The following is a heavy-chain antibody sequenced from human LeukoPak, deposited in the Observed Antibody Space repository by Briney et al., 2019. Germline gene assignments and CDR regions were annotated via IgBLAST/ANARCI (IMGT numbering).Heavy chain of an antibody. Sequence: GGSLRLSCVASGFTFSSYAMHWVRQAAGKGLEWVAVISYDGSNKYYADSVKGRFTISRDNSKNTLYLQMNSLRAEGTAVYYCARLFRVVVPAANTHFDYWGQGTLVTVSS. CDR1: GFTFSSYA. CDR3: ARLFRVVVPAANTHFDY. D-gene: IGHD2-2*01. J-gene: IGHJ4*02. CDR2: ISYDGSNK. V-gene: IGHV3-30*04.